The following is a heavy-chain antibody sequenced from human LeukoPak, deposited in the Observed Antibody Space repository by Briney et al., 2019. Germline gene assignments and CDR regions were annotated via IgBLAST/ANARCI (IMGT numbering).Heavy chain of an antibody. Sequence: GESLKISCKGSGYSFTSYWIGWVRQMPGKGLEWMGIIYPGDSDTRYSPSFQGQVTISADKSISTAYLQWGSLKASDTVFFFRQKTAYDILTGYIDYWGQGTLVTVSS. CDR2: IYPGDSDT. V-gene: IGHV5-51*01. D-gene: IGHD3-9*01. CDR3: QKTAYDILTGYIDY. J-gene: IGHJ4*02. CDR1: GYSFTSYW.